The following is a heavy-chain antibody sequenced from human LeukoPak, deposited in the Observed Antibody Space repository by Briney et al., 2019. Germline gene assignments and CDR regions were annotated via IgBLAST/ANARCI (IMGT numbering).Heavy chain of an antibody. D-gene: IGHD6-19*01. V-gene: IGHV4-59*01. J-gene: IGHJ5*02. CDR2: IYYSGST. Sequence: SETLSLTCTASGGSISSYYWSWVRQPPGKGLEWIGYIYYSGSTNYNPSLKSRVTISVDTSKKQFSLKLSSVTAVDAAVDYCASGAVAGTWGQGTLVTVSS. CDR1: GGSISSYY. CDR3: ASGAVAGT.